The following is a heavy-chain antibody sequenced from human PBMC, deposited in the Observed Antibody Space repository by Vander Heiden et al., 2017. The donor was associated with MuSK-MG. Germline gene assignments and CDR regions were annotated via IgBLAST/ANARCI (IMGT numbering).Heavy chain of an antibody. J-gene: IGHJ4*02. V-gene: IGHV1-69*01. D-gene: IGHD4-17*01. CDR2: IIPIFGTA. CDR1: GGTFSSYA. Sequence: QVQLVQSGAEVKKPGSSVKVSCKASGGTFSSYAISWVRQAPGQGLEWMGGIIPIFGTANYAQKFQGRVTITADESTSTAYMELSSLRSEDTAVYYCARAHAHDYGDYAGGDRFDYWGQGTLVTVSS. CDR3: ARAHAHDYGDYAGGDRFDY.